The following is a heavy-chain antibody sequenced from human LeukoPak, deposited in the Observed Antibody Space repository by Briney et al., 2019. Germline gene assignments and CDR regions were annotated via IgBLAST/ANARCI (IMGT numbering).Heavy chain of an antibody. J-gene: IGHJ4*02. CDR2: ISAYNGNT. CDR1: GYTFSSFG. V-gene: IGHV1-18*01. Sequence: ASVKVSCKASGYTFSSFGFRWVRQAPGQGLEWMGWISAYNGNTNYAQKLQGRVTMTTDTSTSTAYMELRSLRSDDTAVYYCARDGKQSYGSDFSYWGQGTLVTVSS. CDR3: ARDGKQSYGSDFSY. D-gene: IGHD3-10*01.